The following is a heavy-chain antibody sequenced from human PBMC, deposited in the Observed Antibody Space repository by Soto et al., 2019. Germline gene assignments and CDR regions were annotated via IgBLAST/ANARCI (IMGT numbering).Heavy chain of an antibody. CDR3: ARWGCSGSNCNLNQRSFDL. D-gene: IGHD2-15*01. Sequence: GGSLRLSCAASGFIFNEYCMHWVRQAPGKGLEWVAVIWYDGSNKYYADSVKGRFTFSRDNSKNTMSLQMNSLRVEDTAIYYCARWGCSGSNCNLNQRSFDLWGQGTLVTVSS. V-gene: IGHV3-33*01. J-gene: IGHJ4*02. CDR2: IWYDGSNK. CDR1: GFIFNEYC.